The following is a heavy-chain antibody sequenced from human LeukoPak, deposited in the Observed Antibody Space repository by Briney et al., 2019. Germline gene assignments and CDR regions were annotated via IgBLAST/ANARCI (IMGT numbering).Heavy chain of an antibody. CDR3: ARENCGGDCPPDY. V-gene: IGHV3-33*01. D-gene: IGHD2-21*02. J-gene: IGHJ4*02. CDR2: IWYDGSCQ. CDR1: GFPFMSYG. Sequence: GGSLRLSCEASGFPFMSYGMHWVRQAPGKGLEWVSVIWYDGSCQDYAASVKGRFTISRDNPKSTLYLQMNSLRVEDTAVYYCARENCGGDCPPDYWGQGALVTVSS.